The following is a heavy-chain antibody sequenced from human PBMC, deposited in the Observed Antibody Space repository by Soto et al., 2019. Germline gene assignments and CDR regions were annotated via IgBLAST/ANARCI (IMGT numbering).Heavy chain of an antibody. CDR1: GFSFSDYY. V-gene: IGHV3-11*05. J-gene: IGHJ4*02. Sequence: GSRRLSCAASGFSFSDYYMSWIRQAPGKGLEWVSYISSSSSYTNYADSVKGRFTISRDNAKNSLYLQMNSLRAEDTAVYYCARVAPPQDYWGQGTLVTVSS. CDR3: ARVAPPQDY. CDR2: ISSSSSYT.